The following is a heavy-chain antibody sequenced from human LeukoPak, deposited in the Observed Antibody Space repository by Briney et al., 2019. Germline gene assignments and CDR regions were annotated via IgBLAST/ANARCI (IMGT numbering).Heavy chain of an antibody. J-gene: IGHJ4*02. CDR1: GITFSTSG. Sequence: LSGGSLRRSCAASGITFSTSGMHWVRQAPGKGLEWVAFIWSDGSNKYHADSVKGRFTISRDNSKDTLYLQMNSLRAEDTAVYYCARDKGTTCIDNWGQGALVTVSS. CDR2: IWSDGSNK. CDR3: ARDKGTTCIDN. V-gene: IGHV3-33*01. D-gene: IGHD4-17*01.